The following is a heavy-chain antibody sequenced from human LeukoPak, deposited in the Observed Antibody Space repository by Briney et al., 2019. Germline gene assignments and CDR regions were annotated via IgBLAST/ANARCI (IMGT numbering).Heavy chain of an antibody. Sequence: KPSETLSLTCTVSGGSISSYYWSWIRQPAGKGLEWIGRIYTSGGTNYNPSLKSRVTMSVDTSKNQFSLKLSSVTAADTAVYYCARAAQAYYYYYYIDVWGKGTTVTVSS. V-gene: IGHV4-4*07. CDR3: ARAAQAYYYYYYIDV. CDR2: IYTSGGT. CDR1: GGSISSYY. J-gene: IGHJ6*03.